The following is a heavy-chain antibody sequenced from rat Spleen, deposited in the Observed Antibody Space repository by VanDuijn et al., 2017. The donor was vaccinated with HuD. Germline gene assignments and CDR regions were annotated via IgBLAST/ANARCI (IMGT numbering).Heavy chain of an antibody. D-gene: IGHD3-8*01. CDR1: GISLTDYS. CDR2: MWSGGST. CDR3: ARDGYPLIGYVIRD. V-gene: IGHV2S63*01. J-gene: IGHJ2*01. Sequence: VQLKESGPGLVQPSQTLSLTCTVSGISLTDYSVHWVRQPPGKGLEWMGVMWSGGSTTYNSALKSRLSISRDTSKSQVFLKMSSLQTEDTATYYCARDGYPLIGYVIRDWGQGVMVTVSS.